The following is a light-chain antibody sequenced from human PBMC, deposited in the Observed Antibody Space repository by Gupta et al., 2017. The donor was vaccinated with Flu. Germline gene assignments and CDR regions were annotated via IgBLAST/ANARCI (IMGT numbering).Light chain of an antibody. V-gene: IGLV3-21*02. Sequence: SSVLPHPPSVSVAPGQTARITCGGNDIGSKSVCWYQQKPGQAPVLVVYDDSDRPSGIPERFSGSNSGNTATMTISRVEAGDEDDYYCQVWDSSSDPHVVFGGGTKLTVL. CDR2: DDS. J-gene: IGLJ2*01. CDR3: QVWDSSSDPHVV. CDR1: DIGSKS.